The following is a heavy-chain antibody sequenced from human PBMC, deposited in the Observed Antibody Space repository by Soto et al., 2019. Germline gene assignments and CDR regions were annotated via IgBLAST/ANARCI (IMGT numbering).Heavy chain of an antibody. CDR3: AKDFDIVVVPAAMV. CDR1: GFTFSSYA. Sequence: PGGSLRLSCAASGFTFSSYAMSWVRQAPGKGLEWVSAISGSGGSTYYADSVKGRFTISRDNSKNTLYLQMNSLRAEDTAVYYCAKDFDIVVVPAAMVWGQGTLVTVS. V-gene: IGHV3-23*01. D-gene: IGHD2-2*01. J-gene: IGHJ4*02. CDR2: ISGSGGST.